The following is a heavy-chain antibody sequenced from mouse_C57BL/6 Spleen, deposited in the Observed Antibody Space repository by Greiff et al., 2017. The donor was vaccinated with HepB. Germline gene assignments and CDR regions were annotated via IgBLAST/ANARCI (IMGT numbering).Heavy chain of an antibody. CDR2: IDPETGGT. V-gene: IGHV1-15*01. Sequence: QVHVKQSGAELVRPGASVTLSCKASGYTFTDYEMHWVKQTPVHGLEWIGAIDPETGGTAYNQKFKGKAILTADKSSSTAYMELRSLTSEDSAVYYCTIYYGYGYAMDYWGQGTSVTVSS. CDR3: TIYYGYGYAMDY. J-gene: IGHJ4*01. D-gene: IGHD2-2*01. CDR1: GYTFTDYE.